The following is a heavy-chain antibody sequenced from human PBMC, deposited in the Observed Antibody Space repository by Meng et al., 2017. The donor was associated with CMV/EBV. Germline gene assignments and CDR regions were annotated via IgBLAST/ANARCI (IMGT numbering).Heavy chain of an antibody. V-gene: IGHV3-48*03. D-gene: IGHD3-3*01. CDR2: ISSSGSTT. Sequence: GESLKISCEASGFSFRLYEMNWVRQAPGKGLEWVSYISSSGSTTHYAESVKGRFTISRDNAKNSVYLQMNTLRAEDTAVYYCARDVFRGEAFDIWGQGTMVTVS. J-gene: IGHJ3*02. CDR1: GFSFRLYE. CDR3: ARDVFRGEAFDI.